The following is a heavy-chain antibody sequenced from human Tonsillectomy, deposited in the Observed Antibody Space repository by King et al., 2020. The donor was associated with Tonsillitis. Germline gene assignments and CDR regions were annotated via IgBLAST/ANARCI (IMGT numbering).Heavy chain of an antibody. CDR1: GDSISSNSYY. V-gene: IGHV4-39*01. CDR2: IYYSGTT. CDR3: TRRSRTWSIDY. J-gene: IGHJ4*02. D-gene: IGHD6-13*01. Sequence: QLQESGPGLVEPSENLSLTCTVSGDSISSNSYYWGWIRQPPGKGLEWIGTIYYSGTTYYNPSLKSRVTISADMSKNQFSLKLSSVTAADTAVYYCTRRSRTWSIDYWGQGTLVTVSS.